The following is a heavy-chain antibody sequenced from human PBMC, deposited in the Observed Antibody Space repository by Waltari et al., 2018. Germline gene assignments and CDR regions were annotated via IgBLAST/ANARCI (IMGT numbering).Heavy chain of an antibody. CDR3: AAGPKYCSSTSCLDYYYYGMDV. Sequence: QMQLVQSGPEVKKPGTSVKVSCKASGFTFTSSAVQWVRQARGQRLEWIGWIVVGSGNTNYAQKFQERVTITRDMATSTAYMGVSSLRSEDTAVYYCAAGPKYCSSTSCLDYYYYGMDVWGQGTTVTVSS. D-gene: IGHD2-2*01. CDR2: IVVGSGNT. J-gene: IGHJ6*02. CDR1: GFTFTSSA. V-gene: IGHV1-58*01.